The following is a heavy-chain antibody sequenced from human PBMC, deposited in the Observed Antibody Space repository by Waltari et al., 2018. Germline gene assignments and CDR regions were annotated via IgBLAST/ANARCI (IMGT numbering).Heavy chain of an antibody. CDR3: ARLHVAYCSSTSCYVVMGFDY. CDR2: INHSGTT. CDR1: GGFFSGYY. J-gene: IGHJ4*02. V-gene: IGHV4-34*01. D-gene: IGHD2-2*01. Sequence: QVQLQQRGAGLLKPSATLSLTCAVYGGFFSGYYWCWHRQPPGKGQEWIGEINHSGTTNYNPSLKSRVTISVDTSKNQFSLKLSSVTAADTAVYYCARLHVAYCSSTSCYVVMGFDYWGQGTLVTVSS.